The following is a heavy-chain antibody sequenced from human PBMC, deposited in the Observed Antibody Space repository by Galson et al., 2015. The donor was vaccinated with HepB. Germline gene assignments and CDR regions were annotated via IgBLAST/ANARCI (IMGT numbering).Heavy chain of an antibody. D-gene: IGHD1-14*01. Sequence: SLRLSCAASGFTFSNYAMYWVRQAPGKGLEWVAAISYDGSNKYYADSVKGRFTISRDNSMNTQFLQMNNMRPEDASVYYCARNQEGLGGLDLWGQGTMVTVSS. V-gene: IGHV3-30*03. CDR2: ISYDGSNK. CDR1: GFTFSNYA. J-gene: IGHJ3*01. CDR3: ARNQEGLGGLDL.